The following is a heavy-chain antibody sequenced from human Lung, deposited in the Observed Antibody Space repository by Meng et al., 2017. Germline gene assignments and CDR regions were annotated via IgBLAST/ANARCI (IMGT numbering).Heavy chain of an antibody. D-gene: IGHD1-26*01. J-gene: IGHJ4*02. V-gene: IGHV4-4*02. CDR2: IFHSGST. Sequence: HPPYPAPGLVKRSWPLSLTCATSGGSITSSTWWSWVHQTPGKGLDWFGEIFHSGSTNYTPPLESRVTISVDKSKNQFSLKVYSVTAADTATYYCARFDISSSGRGDYWGQGILVTVSS. CDR1: GGSITSSTW. CDR3: ARFDISSSGRGDY.